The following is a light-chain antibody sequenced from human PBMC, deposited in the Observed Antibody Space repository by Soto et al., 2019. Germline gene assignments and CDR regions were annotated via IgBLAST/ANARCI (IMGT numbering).Light chain of an antibody. V-gene: IGLV1-40*01. J-gene: IGLJ3*02. Sequence: QSVLTQPPSVSGAPGQRVTISCTGSSSHIGAGYDVHWYQQLPGTAPKLLIYGNSNRPSGVPDRFSGSKSGTSASLAITGLLAEDEADYYCQSYDSSLSGWVFGGGTKVTVL. CDR2: GNS. CDR1: SSHIGAGYD. CDR3: QSYDSSLSGWV.